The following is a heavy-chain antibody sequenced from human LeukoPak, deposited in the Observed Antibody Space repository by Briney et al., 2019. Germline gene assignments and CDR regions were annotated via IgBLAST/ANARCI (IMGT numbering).Heavy chain of an antibody. CDR2: ISSSSSSL. CDR1: GFTFSSYS. Sequence: GRSLRLSCAASGFTFSSYSMNWVRQAPGKGLKWVHSISSSSSSLYYQASVKGRFTISRDNAKNSLYLQMNSLRAEDTAVYYCARVGVLLWFGSDYWGQGTLVTVSS. J-gene: IGHJ4*02. CDR3: ARVGVLLWFGSDY. V-gene: IGHV3-21*01. D-gene: IGHD3-10*01.